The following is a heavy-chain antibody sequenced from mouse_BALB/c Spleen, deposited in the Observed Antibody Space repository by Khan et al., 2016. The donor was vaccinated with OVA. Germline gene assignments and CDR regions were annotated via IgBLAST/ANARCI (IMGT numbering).Heavy chain of an antibody. Sequence: EVELVESGGGLVQPGGSRKLSCAASGFTFSNFGMHWVRQAPEKGLEWVAYISSGSNTTYYTDTLKGRFTISRDNPKRTLFLEMTSLRSEDTAMYYCATDSYGYMGYFDYWGQGTTLTVSS. CDR1: GFTFSNFG. V-gene: IGHV5-17*02. CDR3: ATDSYGYMGYFDY. J-gene: IGHJ2*01. CDR2: ISSGSNTT. D-gene: IGHD1-2*01.